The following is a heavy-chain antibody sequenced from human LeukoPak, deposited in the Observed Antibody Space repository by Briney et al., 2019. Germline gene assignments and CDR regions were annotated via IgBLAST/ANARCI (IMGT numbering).Heavy chain of an antibody. J-gene: IGHJ4*02. CDR3: ARDRRDGYCLGH. V-gene: IGHV3-66*01. Sequence: PGGSLRLSCTGSGFTVSSSCMSWVRQTPGKGLEWVSGIYSGGTTYYADSVKGRVTISRDSSKNTLYLQMNSLRAEDTAVYYCARDRRDGYCLGHWGQGTLVTVSS. CDR2: IYSGGTT. CDR1: GFTVSSSC. D-gene: IGHD2-2*03.